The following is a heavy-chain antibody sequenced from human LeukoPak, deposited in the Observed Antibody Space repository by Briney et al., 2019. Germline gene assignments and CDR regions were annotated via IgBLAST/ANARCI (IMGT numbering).Heavy chain of an antibody. CDR2: ISDNGGGT. V-gene: IGHV3-23*01. J-gene: IGHJ4*02. D-gene: IGHD3-16*02. CDR3: AKVAAMIMFGEVIPKYYFDY. CDR1: GFTFSDYA. Sequence: PGGSLRLSCAASGFTFSDYAMSWVRQAPGKGLEWVSTISDNGGGTYYADSVKGRFTISRDNSKNTLFLQMNSLRAEDTAVYYCAKVAAMIMFGEVIPKYYFDYWGQGTLVTVSS.